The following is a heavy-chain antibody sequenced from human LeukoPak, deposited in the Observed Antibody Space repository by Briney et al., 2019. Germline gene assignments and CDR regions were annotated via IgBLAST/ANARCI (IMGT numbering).Heavy chain of an antibody. CDR1: GFTFSSYA. V-gene: IGHV3-23*01. CDR2: ISGSGGST. J-gene: IGHJ6*02. Sequence: GGSLRLSCAASGFTFSSYAMSWVRQAPGKGLEWVSAISGSGGSTYYADSVKGRFTISRDNSKNTLYLQMNSLRAEDTAVYYCAKDRDGSSLYDYYYGMDVWGQGTTVTVSS. CDR3: AKDRDGSSLYDYYYGMDV. D-gene: IGHD6-13*01.